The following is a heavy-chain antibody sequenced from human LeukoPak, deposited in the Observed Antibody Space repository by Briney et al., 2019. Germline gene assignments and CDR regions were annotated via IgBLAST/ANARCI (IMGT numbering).Heavy chain of an antibody. CDR2: ISYDGSKK. Sequence: AGGSLRLSCAASGFTFSSYAMHWVRQAPGKGLEWVAVISYDGSKKYHADSVKGRFTISRDNSKKKLYLEMDCLRSDVTAVFYCAMGGDFWSVYISHEYVFVTCGHGTPFTVSS. J-gene: IGHJ4*03. CDR3: AMGGDFWSVYISHEYVFVT. CDR1: GFTFSSYA. D-gene: IGHD3-3*01. V-gene: IGHV3-30-3*01.